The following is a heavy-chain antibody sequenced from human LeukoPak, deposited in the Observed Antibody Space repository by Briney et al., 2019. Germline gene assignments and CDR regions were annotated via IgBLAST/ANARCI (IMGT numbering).Heavy chain of an antibody. CDR1: GGSISSSSYY. CDR3: ARDPYYDILTGYYSFDY. D-gene: IGHD3-9*01. Sequence: SETLSLTCTVSGGSISSSSYYWGWIRQPPGKGLEWIVSIYHSGSTYYNPSLKSRVTISVDTSKNQLSLKLSSVTAADTAVYYCARDPYYDILTGYYSFDYWGQGTLVTVSS. CDR2: IYHSGST. J-gene: IGHJ4*02. V-gene: IGHV4-39*07.